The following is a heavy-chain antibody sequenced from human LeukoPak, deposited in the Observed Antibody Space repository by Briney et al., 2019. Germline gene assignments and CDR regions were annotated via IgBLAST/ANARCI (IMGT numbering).Heavy chain of an antibody. CDR3: ARDRYYYYYMDV. Sequence: GGSLRLSCLASGFTFSHFWMSWVRQAPGKGLEWVANIKPDDTEKYYGNSVKGRFTISRDNAKNSLYLQMNSLRAEDTAVYYCARDRYYYYYMDVWGKGTTVTVSS. V-gene: IGHV3-7*01. CDR1: GFTFSHFW. CDR2: IKPDDTEK. J-gene: IGHJ6*03.